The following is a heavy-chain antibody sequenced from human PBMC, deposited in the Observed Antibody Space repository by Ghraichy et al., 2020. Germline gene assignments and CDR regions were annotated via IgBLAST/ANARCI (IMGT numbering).Heavy chain of an antibody. V-gene: IGHV3-21*01. CDR3: ARDSKVYAISVSNDY. CDR2: ISSSSSYI. D-gene: IGHD2-8*01. J-gene: IGHJ4*02. CDR1: GFTFSSYS. Sequence: GESLNISCAASGFTFSSYSMNWVSQAPGKGLEWVSSISSSSSYIYYADSVKGRFTISRDNAKNSLYLQMNSLRAEDTAVYYCARDSKVYAISVSNDYWGQGTLVTVSS.